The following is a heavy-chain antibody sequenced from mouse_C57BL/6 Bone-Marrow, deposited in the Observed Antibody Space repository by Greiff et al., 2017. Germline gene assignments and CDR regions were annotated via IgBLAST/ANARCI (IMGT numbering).Heavy chain of an antibody. J-gene: IGHJ1*03. V-gene: IGHV14-4*01. Sequence: VQLQQSGAELVRPGASVKLSCTASGFNIKDDYMHWVKQRPEQGLEWIGWIDPENGDTEYASKFQGKATITADTSSNTAYLQRSSLTSEDTAVYYCTDPSWYFDVWGTGTTVTVSS. CDR1: GFNIKDDY. CDR2: IDPENGDT. CDR3: TDPSWYFDV.